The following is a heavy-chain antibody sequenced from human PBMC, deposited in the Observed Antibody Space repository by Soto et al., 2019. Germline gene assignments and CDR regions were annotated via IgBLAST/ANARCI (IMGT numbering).Heavy chain of an antibody. J-gene: IGHJ6*02. V-gene: IGHV1-18*04. CDR2: ISAYNGNT. Sequence: QVQLVQSGAEVKKPGASVKVSCKASGYTFTSYGISWVRQAPGQGLEWMGWISAYNGNTNYAQKLQGRVTMTTDTATSTAYMELRSLRSDDTAVYYCAREYCSSTSCYGENYYGMDVWGQGTTVTVSS. CDR3: AREYCSSTSCYGENYYGMDV. CDR1: GYTFTSYG. D-gene: IGHD2-2*01.